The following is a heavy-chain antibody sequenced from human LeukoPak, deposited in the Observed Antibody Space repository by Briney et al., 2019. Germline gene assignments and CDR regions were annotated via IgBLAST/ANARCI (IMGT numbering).Heavy chain of an antibody. CDR2: ISSSSSYT. V-gene: IGHV3-11*03. Sequence: GGSLRLSCAASGFTISDYYMSWIRQAPGKGLEWVSYISSSSSYTNYADSMKGRFTISRDNAKNSLYLQMNSLRAEDTAVYYCAGGWLQWDDAFDIWGQGTMVTVSS. CDR1: GFTISDYY. D-gene: IGHD5-24*01. J-gene: IGHJ3*02. CDR3: AGGWLQWDDAFDI.